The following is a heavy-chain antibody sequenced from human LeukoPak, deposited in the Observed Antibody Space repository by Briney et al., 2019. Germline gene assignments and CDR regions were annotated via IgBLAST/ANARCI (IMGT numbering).Heavy chain of an antibody. J-gene: IGHJ4*02. Sequence: GASVKVSCKASGDTFSSYAISWVRQAPGQGLEWMGGIIPIFGTANYAQKFQGRVTITADKSTSTAYMELSSLRSEDTAVYYCARVQTLGEFDFDYWGQGTLVTVSS. CDR1: GDTFSSYA. V-gene: IGHV1-69*06. CDR2: IIPIFGTA. CDR3: ARVQTLGEFDFDY. D-gene: IGHD3-10*01.